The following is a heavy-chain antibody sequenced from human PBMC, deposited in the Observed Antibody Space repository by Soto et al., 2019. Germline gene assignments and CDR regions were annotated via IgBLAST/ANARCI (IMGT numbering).Heavy chain of an antibody. CDR2: ISAYNGNT. D-gene: IGHD6-13*01. V-gene: IGHV1-18*01. CDR3: ARRRSSWYWDYYYYYYMDV. CDR1: GYTFTSYG. Sequence: ASVKVSCKASGYTFTSYGISWVRQAPGQGLEWMGWISAYNGNTNYAQKLQGRVTMTTDTSTSTAYMELRSLRSADTAVYYCARRRSSWYWDYYYYYYMDVWGKGTTVTVSS. J-gene: IGHJ6*03.